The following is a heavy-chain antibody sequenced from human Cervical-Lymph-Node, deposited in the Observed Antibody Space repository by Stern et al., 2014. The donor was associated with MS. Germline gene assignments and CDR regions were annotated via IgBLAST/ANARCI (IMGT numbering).Heavy chain of an antibody. V-gene: IGHV5-51*01. Sequence: VQLVQSGPEVKRPGESLKISCQASGYTFTSYWIGGVRQMHGKGLEWIALIFPGSSNLRYNPYFQGQVTISADKPSSTPHVQSNNLKPSVTAIYYCARQRYFDYWGQGTLVPVSS. CDR2: IFPGSSNL. CDR3: ARQRYFDY. J-gene: IGHJ4*02. CDR1: GYTFTSYW.